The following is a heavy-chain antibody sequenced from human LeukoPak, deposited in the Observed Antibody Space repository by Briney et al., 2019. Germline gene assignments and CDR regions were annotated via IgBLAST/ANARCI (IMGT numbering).Heavy chain of an antibody. D-gene: IGHD6-19*01. J-gene: IGHJ4*02. Sequence: SEILSLTCTVSGGSISSSTYYWGWIRQPPGKGLEWFGSIYYSGSTYYNPSLKSRVTISVDTSKNQFSLKLSSVTAADTAVYYCARSEQWLVPLDHWGQGTLVTVSS. CDR3: ARSEQWLVPLDH. CDR1: GGSISSSTYY. CDR2: IYYSGST. V-gene: IGHV4-39*07.